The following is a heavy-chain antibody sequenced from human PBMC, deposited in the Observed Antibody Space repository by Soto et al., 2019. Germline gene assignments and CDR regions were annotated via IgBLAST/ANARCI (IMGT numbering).Heavy chain of an antibody. V-gene: IGHV2-5*02. D-gene: IGHD3-9*01. CDR3: AHRRATIFWGASGENYFDY. J-gene: IGHJ4*02. Sequence: SGPTLVNPTQTLTLTCTFSGFSLSTSGVGVGWIRQPPGKALEWLALIYWDDDKRYSPSLKSRLTITKDTSKNQVVLTMTNMDPVDTATHYCAHRRATIFWGASGENYFDYWGQGTLVTVSS. CDR1: GFSLSTSGVG. CDR2: IYWDDDK.